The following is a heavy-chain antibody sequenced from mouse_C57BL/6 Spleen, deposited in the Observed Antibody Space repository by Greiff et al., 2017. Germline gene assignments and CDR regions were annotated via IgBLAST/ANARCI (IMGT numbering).Heavy chain of an antibody. CDR2: IYPGDGDT. V-gene: IGHV1-82*01. CDR1: GYAFSSSW. J-gene: IGHJ2*01. CDR3: AKKSSSYGDY. D-gene: IGHD1-1*01. Sequence: QVQLQQSGPELVKPGASVKISCKASGYAFSSSWMNWVKQRPGKGLEWIGRIYPGDGDTNYNGKFKGKATLTADKSSSTAYMQLSSLTSEDSAVYFCAKKSSSYGDYWGQGTTLTVSS.